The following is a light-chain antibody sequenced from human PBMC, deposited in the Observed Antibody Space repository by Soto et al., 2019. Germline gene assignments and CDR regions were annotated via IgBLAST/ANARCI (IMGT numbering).Light chain of an antibody. V-gene: IGKV1-5*03. CDR3: QQYDRFPYT. CDR2: QAS. Sequence: DIQMTQSPSTLSASVGDTVTITCQASQSISNWLAWYQQKQGQAPKLLIHQASTLESGLPSMFSGSGAGTEFPLTISSLQPDEFASFCCQQYDRFPYTFGQGTKLEIK. J-gene: IGKJ2*01. CDR1: QSISNW.